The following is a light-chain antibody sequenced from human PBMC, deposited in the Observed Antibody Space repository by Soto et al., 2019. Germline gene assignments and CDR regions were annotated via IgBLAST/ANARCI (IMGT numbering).Light chain of an antibody. CDR3: MQALQSPLT. CDR2: LGS. J-gene: IGKJ4*01. V-gene: IGKV2-28*01. Sequence: VMTQSPLPLPVTPGEPASISSRPSQSLLHSNGYNYLDWYLQKPGQSPQLLIYLGSNRASGVHDRFSGSGSGTDFTLKISRVEAEDVGVYYCMQALQSPLTFGGGTKVEIK. CDR1: QSLLHSNGYNY.